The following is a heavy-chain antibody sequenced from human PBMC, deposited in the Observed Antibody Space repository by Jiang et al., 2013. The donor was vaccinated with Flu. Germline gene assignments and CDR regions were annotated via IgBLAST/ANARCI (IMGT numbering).Heavy chain of an antibody. Sequence: GPGLVKPSETLSLTCTVSGGSISSGSYYWSWIRQPAGKGLEWIGRIYPSGSTNYHASLESRVTMSVDTSKNQFSLRLASLTAADTAVYYCVREEAASRQHWAPNWFDPWGQGTLVTVSS. CDR1: GGSISSGSYY. CDR2: IYPSGST. V-gene: IGHV4-61*02. D-gene: IGHD3-3*02. J-gene: IGHJ5*02. CDR3: VREEAASRQHWAPNWFDP.